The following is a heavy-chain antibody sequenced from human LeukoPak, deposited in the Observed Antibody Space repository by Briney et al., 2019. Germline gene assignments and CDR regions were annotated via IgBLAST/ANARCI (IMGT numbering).Heavy chain of an antibody. D-gene: IGHD2-2*01. CDR2: INPNSGGT. V-gene: IGHV1-2*04. J-gene: IGHJ6*02. Sequence: ASVKVSCKASGYTFTGYYMHWVRQAPGQGLEWMGWINPNSGGTNYAQKFQGWVTMTRDTSISTAYMELSRLRSDDTAVYYCARDFSWYCSSTSCFDYYYYGMDVWGQGTTVTVSS. CDR1: GYTFTGYY. CDR3: ARDFSWYCSSTSCFDYYYYGMDV.